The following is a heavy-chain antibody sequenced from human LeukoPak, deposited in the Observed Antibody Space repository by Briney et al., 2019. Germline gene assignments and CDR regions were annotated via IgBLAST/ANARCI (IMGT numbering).Heavy chain of an antibody. J-gene: IGHJ3*02. Sequence: PGGSLRLSCAASGSTVSSYAMNWVRQAPGKGLEWVSSVSSSSTNKFYADSVKGRFTISRDDAKNSLYLQMNSLRVEDTAVYYCARENFMATSGTTFDIWSQGTMVSVSS. V-gene: IGHV3-21*01. CDR3: ARENFMATSGTTFDI. CDR2: VSSSSTNK. D-gene: IGHD1-1*01. CDR1: GSTVSSYA.